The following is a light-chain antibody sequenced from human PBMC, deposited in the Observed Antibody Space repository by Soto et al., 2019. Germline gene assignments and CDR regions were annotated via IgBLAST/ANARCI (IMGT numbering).Light chain of an antibody. CDR1: SSNSGNNF. CDR2: DTC. J-gene: IGLJ3*02. CDR3: ATWDSGLSAGV. Sequence: QSVLTQPPTASPAPGQKVTISCSGNSSNSGNNFVSWYQQLPGAAPRLVVYDTCLQPAGIPDLFSGSKSGTSSALDITGLQTGDEADYYCATWDSGLSAGVFGGGTKVTVL. V-gene: IGLV1-51*01.